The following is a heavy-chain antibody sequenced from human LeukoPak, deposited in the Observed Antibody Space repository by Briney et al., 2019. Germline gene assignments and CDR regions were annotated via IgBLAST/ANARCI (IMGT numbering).Heavy chain of an antibody. CDR3: ARVRSDCSSTSCYVDYFDY. D-gene: IGHD2-2*01. J-gene: IGHJ4*02. V-gene: IGHV1-2*02. CDR2: INLNSGGT. Sequence: ASVKVSCKASGYTFTGYYMHWVRQAPGQGLEWMGWINLNSGGTNYAQKFQGRVTMTRDTSISTAYMELSRLRSDDTAVYYCARVRSDCSSTSCYVDYFDYWGQGTLVTVSS. CDR1: GYTFTGYY.